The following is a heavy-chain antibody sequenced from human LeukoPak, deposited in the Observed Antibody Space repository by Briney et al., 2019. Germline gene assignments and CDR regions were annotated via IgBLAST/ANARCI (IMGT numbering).Heavy chain of an antibody. CDR2: INHSGST. CDR3: ARQSGDHDPLDC. D-gene: IGHD2-21*02. V-gene: IGHV4-34*01. CDR1: GGSFSGYY. J-gene: IGHJ4*02. Sequence: WETLSLTCAVYGGSFSGYYWSWIRQPPGKGLEWIGEINHSGSTNYNPSLKSRVTISVDTSKNQFSLKLSSVTAADTAVYYCARQSGDHDPLDCWGQGTLVTVSS.